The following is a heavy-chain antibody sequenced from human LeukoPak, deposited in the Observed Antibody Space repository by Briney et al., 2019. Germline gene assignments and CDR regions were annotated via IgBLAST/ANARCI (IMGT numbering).Heavy chain of an antibody. V-gene: IGHV1-3*01. CDR3: ANHLACRSHNCPSFDE. CDR1: GYTFTSYA. Sequence: ASVKVSCKASGYTFTSYAMHWVRQAPGQRLEWMGWINAGNGNTKYSQKFQGRVTITRDTSASTAYMELSSLRAEDTAVYYCANHLACRSHNCPSFDEWGQGTLVTVSS. D-gene: IGHD2-2*01. J-gene: IGHJ4*02. CDR2: INAGNGNT.